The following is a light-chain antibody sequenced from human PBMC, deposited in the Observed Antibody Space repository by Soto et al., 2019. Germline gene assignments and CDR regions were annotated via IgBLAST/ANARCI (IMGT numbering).Light chain of an antibody. CDR2: DAS. V-gene: IGKV1-5*01. CDR1: QCISGW. Sequence: DIQMTQSPSSLSVSEGDRVTITFRASQCISGWLAWYQQTPGKAPKLMIYDASSLESGVPSRSSGSGSGTEFTLTISSLQPDDFATYCCQQYNTYRTFGQGTKVDI. CDR3: QQYNTYRT. J-gene: IGKJ1*01.